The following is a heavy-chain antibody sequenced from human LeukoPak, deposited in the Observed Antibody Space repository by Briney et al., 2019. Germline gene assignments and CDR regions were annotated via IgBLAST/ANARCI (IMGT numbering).Heavy chain of an antibody. Sequence: GGSLRLSCAASGFTFSSYWMSWVRQAPGKGLEWVANIKQDGSEKYYVDSVKGRFTISRDNAKNSLYLQMNSLRAEDTAVYYCAKGLLFGEGALDVWGQGTTVTVSS. CDR1: GFTFSSYW. D-gene: IGHD3-10*01. CDR2: IKQDGSEK. V-gene: IGHV3-7*01. J-gene: IGHJ6*02. CDR3: AKGLLFGEGALDV.